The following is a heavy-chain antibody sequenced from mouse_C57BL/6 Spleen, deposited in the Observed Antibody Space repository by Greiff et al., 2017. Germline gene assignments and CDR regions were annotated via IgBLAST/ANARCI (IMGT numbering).Heavy chain of an antibody. D-gene: IGHD3-2*02. CDR3: ARVCSSGYDD. V-gene: IGHV1-81*01. CDR1: GYTFTSYG. CDR2: IYPRSGNT. J-gene: IGHJ2*01. Sequence: QVQLQQSGAELARPGASVKLSCKASGYTFTSYGISWVKQRPGQGLEWIGEIYPRSGNTYYNEKFKGKATMTADKSSSTAYMELRSLTSEDSAVYFCARVCSSGYDDWGQGTTLTVSS.